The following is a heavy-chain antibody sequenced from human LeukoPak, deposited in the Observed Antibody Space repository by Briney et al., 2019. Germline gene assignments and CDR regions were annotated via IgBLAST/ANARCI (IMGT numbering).Heavy chain of an antibody. D-gene: IGHD2-2*02. J-gene: IGHJ4*02. V-gene: IGHV3-43*02. CDR2: ISGDGGST. CDR1: GFTFDDYA. CDR3: AKDYSHCSSTSCYTSHFDY. Sequence: GGSLRLSCAASGFTFDDYAMHWVRQAPGKGLEWVSLISGDGGSTYYADSVKGRFTISRDNSKNSLYLQMNSLRTEDTALYYCAKDYSHCSSTSCYTSHFDYWGQGTLVTVSS.